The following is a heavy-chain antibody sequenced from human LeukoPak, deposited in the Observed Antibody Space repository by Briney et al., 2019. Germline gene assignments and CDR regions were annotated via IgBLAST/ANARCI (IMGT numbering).Heavy chain of an antibody. CDR2: IHTSGST. CDR1: GGSISSGSYY. D-gene: IGHD6-19*01. Sequence: SQTLSLTCTVSGGSISSGSYYWSWIRQPAGKGLKWIGRIHTSGSTNYNPSLKSRVTISVDTSKNQFSLKLSSVTAADTAVYYCAKFGQVAGTGGDYWGQGMLVTVSS. CDR3: AKFGQVAGTGGDY. V-gene: IGHV4-61*02. J-gene: IGHJ4*02.